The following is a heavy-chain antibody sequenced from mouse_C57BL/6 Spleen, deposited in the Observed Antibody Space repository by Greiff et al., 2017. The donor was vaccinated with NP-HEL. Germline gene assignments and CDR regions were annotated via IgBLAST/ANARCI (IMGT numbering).Heavy chain of an antibody. J-gene: IGHJ3*01. Sequence: QVQLQQPGAELVRPGTSVKLSCKASGYTFTSYWMHWVKQRPGQGLEWIGVIDPSDSYTNYNQKFKGKATLTVDTSSSTAYMQLSSLTSEDSAVYYCARLDYRSSYDLAWFAYWGQGTLVTVSA. D-gene: IGHD1-1*01. CDR1: GYTFTSYW. V-gene: IGHV1-59*01. CDR2: IDPSDSYT. CDR3: ARLDYRSSYDLAWFAY.